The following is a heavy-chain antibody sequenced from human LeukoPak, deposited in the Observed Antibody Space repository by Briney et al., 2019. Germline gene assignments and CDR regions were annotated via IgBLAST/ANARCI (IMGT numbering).Heavy chain of an antibody. CDR1: GFTFSGSA. CDR3: TRQSLSQTYYYGSGTFDY. D-gene: IGHD3-10*01. V-gene: IGHV3-73*01. CDR2: IRSKANSYAT. Sequence: PGGSLRLSCAASGFTFSGSAMHWVRQASGKGLEWVGRIRSKANSYATAYAASVKGRFTISRDDSKNTAYLQMNSLKTEDTAIYYCTRQSLSQTYYYGSGTFDYWGQGTLVTVSS. J-gene: IGHJ4*02.